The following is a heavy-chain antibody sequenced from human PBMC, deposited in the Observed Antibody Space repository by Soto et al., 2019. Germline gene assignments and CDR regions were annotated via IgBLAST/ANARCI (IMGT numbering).Heavy chain of an antibody. D-gene: IGHD5-18*01. J-gene: IGHJ6*02. CDR2: INPDGRTI. Sequence: GGSLRLSCAASAFSFSTSWMHWVRQAPGEGLVWVSRINPDGRTINYADSVKGRFTISRDNAKNTLYLQMNILRVEDTALYYCVKIGWGYSFGNGMDDWGQGTTVTVSS. CDR3: VKIGWGYSFGNGMDD. CDR1: AFSFSTSW. V-gene: IGHV3-74*01.